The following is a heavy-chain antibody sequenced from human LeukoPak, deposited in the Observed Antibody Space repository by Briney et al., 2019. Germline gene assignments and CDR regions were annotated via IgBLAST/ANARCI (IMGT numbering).Heavy chain of an antibody. J-gene: IGHJ4*02. CDR2: ISSSSYI. Sequence: GGSLRLSCAASGFTFSSYEMNWVRQAPGKGLEWVSSISSSSYIYYADSVKGRFTISRDNAKNSLYLQMNSLRAEDTAVYYCAREGGGSLGEDYWGQGTLVTVSS. CDR3: AREGGGSLGEDY. CDR1: GFTFSSYE. D-gene: IGHD2-15*01. V-gene: IGHV3-21*01.